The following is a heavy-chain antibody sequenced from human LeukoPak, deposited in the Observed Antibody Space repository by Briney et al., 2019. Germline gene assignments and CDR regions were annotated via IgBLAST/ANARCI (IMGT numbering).Heavy chain of an antibody. V-gene: IGHV3-11*04. CDR2: ISSSGSTI. CDR1: GFTFSGYW. CDR3: ARDSGSYRGGAFDP. D-gene: IGHD1-26*01. Sequence: GGSLRLSCAASGFTFSGYWMTWVRQAPGKGLEWVSYISSSGSTIYYADSVKGRFTISRDNAKNSLYLQMNSLRAEDTAVYYCARDSGSYRGGAFDPWGQGTLVTVSS. J-gene: IGHJ5*02.